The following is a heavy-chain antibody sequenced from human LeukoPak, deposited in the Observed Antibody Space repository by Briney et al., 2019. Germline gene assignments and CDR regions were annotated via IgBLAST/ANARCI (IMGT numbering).Heavy chain of an antibody. D-gene: IGHD6-19*01. CDR2: IKQDGSEK. Sequence: GGSLRLSCAASGFIVSSYWMSWVRQAPGKGLEWVANIKQDGSEKYYVDSVKGRFTISRDNAKNSLYLQMNSLRAEDTAVYYCVRSGWHGAFDIWGQGTMVTVSS. CDR1: GFIVSSYW. J-gene: IGHJ3*02. CDR3: VRSGWHGAFDI. V-gene: IGHV3-7*01.